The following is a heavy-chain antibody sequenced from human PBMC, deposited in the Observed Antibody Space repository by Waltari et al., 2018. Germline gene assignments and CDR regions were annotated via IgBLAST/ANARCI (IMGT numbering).Heavy chain of an antibody. Sequence: QLVESGGGLVKPGGSRSLSGAASVFAFSRYPMNWVRQAPGKGLEWVSSSSSSSTYIYYADSVKGRFTVSRDNAKNALFLQMRSLRVEDTAVYYCASVDSSAFSRSFDSWGLGTLVTVSS. D-gene: IGHD3-22*01. CDR3: ASVDSSAFSRSFDS. V-gene: IGHV3-21*02. CDR2: SSSSSTYI. J-gene: IGHJ4*02. CDR1: VFAFSRYP.